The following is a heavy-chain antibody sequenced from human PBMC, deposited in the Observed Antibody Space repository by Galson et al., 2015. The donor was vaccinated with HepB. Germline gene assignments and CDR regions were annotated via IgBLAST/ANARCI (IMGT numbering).Heavy chain of an antibody. V-gene: IGHV6-1*01. D-gene: IGHD6-13*01. CDR2: TYYRSKWYN. CDR3: ARNLDSSSWENWFDP. Sequence: CAISGDSVSSNSAAWNWIRQSPSRGLEWLGRTYYRSKWYNDYAASVKSRITINPDTSKNQFSLQLNSVTPEDTAVYYCARNLDSSSWENWFDPWGQGTLVTVSS. J-gene: IGHJ5*02. CDR1: GDSVSSNSAA.